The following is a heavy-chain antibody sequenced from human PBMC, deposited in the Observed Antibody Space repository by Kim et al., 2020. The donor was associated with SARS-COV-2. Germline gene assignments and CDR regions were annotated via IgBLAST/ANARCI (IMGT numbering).Heavy chain of an antibody. CDR3: AREVAHNWFDP. Sequence: SETLSLTCTVSGGSISSGGYYWSWIRQHPGKGLEWIGYIYYSGSTYYNPSLKSRVTISVDTSKNQFSLKLSSVTAADTAVYYCAREVAHNWFDPWGQGTLVTVSS. CDR2: IYYSGST. CDR1: GGSISSGGYY. V-gene: IGHV4-31*03. J-gene: IGHJ5*02.